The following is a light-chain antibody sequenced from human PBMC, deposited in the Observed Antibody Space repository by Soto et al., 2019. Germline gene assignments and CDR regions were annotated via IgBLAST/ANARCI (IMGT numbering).Light chain of an antibody. Sequence: EIVLTQSPGTLSLSPGEGATLSCRASQSVKSDSLAWYQQKPGQAPRLLIYGASTRATGVPDRFRGSGSGTDFTLTIGRLEPEDFAVYWCQQYGSSLAFGQGTKVQIK. CDR3: QQYGSSLA. J-gene: IGKJ1*01. CDR2: GAS. CDR1: QSVKSDS. V-gene: IGKV3-20*01.